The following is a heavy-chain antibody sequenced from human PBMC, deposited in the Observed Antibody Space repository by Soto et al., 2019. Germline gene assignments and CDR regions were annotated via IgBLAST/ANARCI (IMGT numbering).Heavy chain of an antibody. CDR3: AKDRESSTAPRGGCDY. CDR2: ISGSSGST. J-gene: IGHJ4*02. D-gene: IGHD6-6*01. V-gene: IGHV3-23*01. Sequence: EVQLLESGGGLVQPGGSLRLSCAASGFTFRSYAMSWVRQAPGKGLEWVSGISGSSGSTYYADSVKGRFTISRDKSKNTMFLQMNSLRDEDTAMYYCAKDRESSTAPRGGCDYWGQGTLVTVSS. CDR1: GFTFRSYA.